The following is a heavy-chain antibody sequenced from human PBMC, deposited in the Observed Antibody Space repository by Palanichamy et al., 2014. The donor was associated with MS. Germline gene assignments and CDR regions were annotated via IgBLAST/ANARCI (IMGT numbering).Heavy chain of an antibody. CDR3: AKIAAADYNWFDP. J-gene: IGHJ5*02. D-gene: IGHD6-13*01. CDR1: GYTFTNYA. Sequence: KASGYTFTNYAIHWARQAPGQRLEWMGWINTGNGNTKYSQKFQGRVTFTRDTSANTAYMELCGLRSEDTAVFYCAKIAAADYNWFDPWGQGTLVTVSS. V-gene: IGHV1-3*04. CDR2: INTGNGNT.